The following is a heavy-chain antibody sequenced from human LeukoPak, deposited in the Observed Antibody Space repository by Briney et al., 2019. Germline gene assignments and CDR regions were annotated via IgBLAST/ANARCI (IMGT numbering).Heavy chain of an antibody. CDR3: ARETCSSTSGPRRLVVDY. J-gene: IGHJ4*02. V-gene: IGHV4-59*01. D-gene: IGHD2-2*01. CDR2: IYYSGST. CDR1: GGSISSFY. Sequence: SETLSLTCTVSGGSISSFYWSWIRQPPGKGLEWIGYIYYSGSTNYNPSLKSRVTISVDTSKNQFSLKLSSVTAADTAVYYCARETCSSTSGPRRLVVDYWGQGTLVTVSS.